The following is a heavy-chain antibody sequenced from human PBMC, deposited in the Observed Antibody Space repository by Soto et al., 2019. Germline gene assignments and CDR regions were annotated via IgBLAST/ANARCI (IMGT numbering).Heavy chain of an antibody. CDR1: GYTFTNYA. D-gene: IGHD6-19*01. CDR3: ARDSPVAALPDY. V-gene: IGHV1-3*01. J-gene: IGHJ4*02. Sequence: ASVKVSCKASGYTFTNYAMHWMRQAPGQRLEWMGWINPGNGNTKYSQKFQGRVTITRDTSASIAYMELSSLRSEDTAVYYCARDSPVAALPDYWGQGTLVTVSS. CDR2: INPGNGNT.